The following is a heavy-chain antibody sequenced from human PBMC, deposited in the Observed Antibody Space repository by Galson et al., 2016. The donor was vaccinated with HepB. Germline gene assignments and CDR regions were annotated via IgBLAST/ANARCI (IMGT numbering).Heavy chain of an antibody. CDR1: GYTFTNYP. D-gene: IGHD3-3*01. V-gene: IGHV1-3*01. CDR2: INAGNGDT. Sequence: SVKVSCKASGYTFTNYPIHWVRQAPGQRLEWMGWINAGNGDTKYSQKFQGRVTITRDTSASTAYMELSSLRSEDTAVYYCARQDYDFWSAIKYYYYYYMDVWGNGTTVTVS. CDR3: ARQDYDFWSAIKYYYYYYMDV. J-gene: IGHJ6*03.